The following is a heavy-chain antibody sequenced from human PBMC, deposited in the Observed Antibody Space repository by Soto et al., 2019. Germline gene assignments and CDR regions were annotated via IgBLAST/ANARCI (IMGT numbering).Heavy chain of an antibody. CDR1: GGTFNGYT. D-gene: IGHD1-1*01. CDR2: IIPILSTT. V-gene: IGHV1-69*08. Sequence: QFKLVQSGPEVKKPGSSVKVSCKAAGGTFNGYTISWVRQAPGQGLEWVGRIIPILSTTNYAQKFQGRATITADKSTSTVYMELSSLRSDDTALYFCGIGSDWKNYHMAVWGKGTTVTVSS. J-gene: IGHJ6*03. CDR3: GIGSDWKNYHMAV.